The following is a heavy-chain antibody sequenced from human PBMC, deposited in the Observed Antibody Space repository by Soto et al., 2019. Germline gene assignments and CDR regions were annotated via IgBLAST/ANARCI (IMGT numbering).Heavy chain of an antibody. J-gene: IGHJ3*02. V-gene: IGHV3-23*01. CDR2: ISGRGGST. CDR1: GFTFSSYA. CDR3: AKSGPSRLVSSAFDI. D-gene: IGHD2-8*02. Sequence: LRLSCAASGFTFSSYAMSWVRQAPGKGLEVVSAISGRGGSTYYADSVKSRFTISRDNSKNTLYLQMNSLRAADTAVYYCAKSGPSRLVSSAFDIWGQGTMVTVSS.